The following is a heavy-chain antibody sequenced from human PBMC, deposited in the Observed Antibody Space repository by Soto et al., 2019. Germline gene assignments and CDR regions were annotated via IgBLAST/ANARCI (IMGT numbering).Heavy chain of an antibody. CDR3: ARDQLEGNWFDP. D-gene: IGHD1-1*01. Sequence: QLQLQESGSGLVRPSQTLSLTWAVPGGSISNGGYSWNWIRQPPGKGLEWIGYIYQNWSTLYNPSLKSRLTISVDKSKNQFSLKLISVAAADPAVSYCARDQLEGNWFDPWGQGTLGSVSS. V-gene: IGHV4-30-2*01. CDR2: IYQNWST. CDR1: GGSISNGGYS. J-gene: IGHJ5*02.